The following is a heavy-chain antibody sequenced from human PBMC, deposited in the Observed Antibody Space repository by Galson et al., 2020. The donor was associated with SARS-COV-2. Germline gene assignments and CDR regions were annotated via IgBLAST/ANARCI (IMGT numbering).Heavy chain of an antibody. J-gene: IGHJ4*02. CDR1: GYTFTSYG. CDR2: ISAYNGNT. V-gene: IGHV1-18*01. D-gene: IGHD3-3*01. Sequence: GESLKISCKASGYTFTSYGISWVRQAPGQGLEWMGWISAYNGNTNYAQKLQGRVTMTTDTSTSTAYMELRSLRSDDTAVYYCARDGMYYDFWSGYSFFDYWGQGTLVTVSS. CDR3: ARDGMYYDFWSGYSFFDY.